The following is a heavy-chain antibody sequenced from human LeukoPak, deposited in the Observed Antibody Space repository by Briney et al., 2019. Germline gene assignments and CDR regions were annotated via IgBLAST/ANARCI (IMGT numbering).Heavy chain of an antibody. CDR3: ARVRKGIRGSYFDY. Sequence: PGRSLRLSCAASGFTFSSYAMHWVRQAPGKGLEWVAVISYDGSNKYYADSVKGRFTISRHNSKNTLYLQMNSLRAEDTAVYYCARVRKGIRGSYFDYWGQGTLVTVSS. D-gene: IGHD3-3*02. CDR2: ISYDGSNK. CDR1: GFTFSSYA. V-gene: IGHV3-30*01. J-gene: IGHJ4*02.